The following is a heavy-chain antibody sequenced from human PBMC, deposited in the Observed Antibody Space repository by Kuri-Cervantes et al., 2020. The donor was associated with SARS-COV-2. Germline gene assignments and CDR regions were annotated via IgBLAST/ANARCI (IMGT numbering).Heavy chain of an antibody. CDR1: GFTFSSYG. Sequence: LSLTCAASGFTFSSYGMHWVRQAPGKGLEWVAFIRYNGSNKYYADSVKGRFTISRDNSKNTLYLQMNSLRAEDTAVYYCAKDLESQQLVRGLVYYYYYIDVWGKGTTVTVSS. CDR2: IRYNGSNK. J-gene: IGHJ6*03. CDR3: AKDLESQQLVRGLVYYYYYIDV. D-gene: IGHD6-13*01. V-gene: IGHV3-30*02.